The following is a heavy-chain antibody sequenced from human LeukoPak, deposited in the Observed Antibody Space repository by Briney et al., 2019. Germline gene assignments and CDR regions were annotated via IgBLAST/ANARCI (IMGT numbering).Heavy chain of an antibody. Sequence: PTETLSLTCAVYGGSFSGYYWSWIRQPPGKGLEWIGEINHSGSTNYNPSLKSRVTISVDTSKNQFSLKLSSVTAADTAVYYCARGSGVATTRWGQGTLVTVSS. CDR2: INHSGST. CDR3: ARGSGVATTR. D-gene: IGHD5-12*01. CDR1: GGSFSGYY. J-gene: IGHJ4*02. V-gene: IGHV4-34*01.